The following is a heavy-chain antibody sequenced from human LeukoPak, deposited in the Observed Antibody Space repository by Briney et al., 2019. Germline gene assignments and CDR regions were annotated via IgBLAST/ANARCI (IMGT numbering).Heavy chain of an antibody. Sequence: SETLSLTCTVSGGSMSYYYWTWIRQTPGKGLEWIGYKYYDRKRGNTNYNPSLESRVTISVDTSKNHVTLNLTSVTAADTAVYYCARVLRYCSGGNCYSGGLGYMDVWGKGTTVTISS. CDR1: GGSMSYYY. D-gene: IGHD2-15*01. V-gene: IGHV4-59*01. CDR3: ARVLRYCSGGNCYSGGLGYMDV. J-gene: IGHJ6*03. CDR2: KYYDRKRGNT.